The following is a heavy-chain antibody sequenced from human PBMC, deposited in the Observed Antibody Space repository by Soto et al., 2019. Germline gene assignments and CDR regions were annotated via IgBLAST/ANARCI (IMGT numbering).Heavy chain of an antibody. J-gene: IGHJ6*02. CDR3: ARDRSFYYGSGSYYKTPLGHWMMDV. Sequence: QVQLVQPGAEVQKPGSSVKVSCKASGGTFSSYAISWVRQAPGQGLEWMGGIIPIFGTANYAQKFQGRVTITADESTSTAYMELSSLRSEDTAVYYCARDRSFYYGSGSYYKTPLGHWMMDVWGQGTTVTVSS. CDR2: IIPIFGTA. D-gene: IGHD3-10*01. CDR1: GGTFSSYA. V-gene: IGHV1-69*01.